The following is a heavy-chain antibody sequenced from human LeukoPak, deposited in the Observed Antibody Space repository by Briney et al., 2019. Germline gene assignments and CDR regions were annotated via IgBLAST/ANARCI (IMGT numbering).Heavy chain of an antibody. CDR2: IYYSGST. D-gene: IGHD5-18*01. CDR1: GGSISSYY. Sequence: PSETLSLTCTVSGGSISSYYWSWIRQPPGKGLEWMGYIYYSGSTNYNPSLKSRVTISVDTSKNQFSLKLSSVTAADTAVYYCARGYSYGLGDAFDIWGQGTMVTVSS. CDR3: ARGYSYGLGDAFDI. J-gene: IGHJ3*02. V-gene: IGHV4-59*01.